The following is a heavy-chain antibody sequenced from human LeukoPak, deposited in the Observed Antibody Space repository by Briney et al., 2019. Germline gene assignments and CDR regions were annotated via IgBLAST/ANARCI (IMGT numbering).Heavy chain of an antibody. V-gene: IGHV4-59*01. CDR2: IYYSGNT. D-gene: IGHD4/OR15-4a*01. J-gene: IGHJ5*02. CDR1: GGSISNYY. Sequence: SETLSPTCTVSGGSISNYYWSWIRQPPGKGLEWIGYIYYSGNTNYNPSLKSRVTISVDTSKNQFSLKLTSVTAADTAVYYCARTNANPDWFDPWGQGTLVTVSS. CDR3: ARTNANPDWFDP.